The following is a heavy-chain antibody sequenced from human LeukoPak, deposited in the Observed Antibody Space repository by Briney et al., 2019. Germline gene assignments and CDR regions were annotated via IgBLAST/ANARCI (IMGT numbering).Heavy chain of an antibody. CDR2: IKQDGSEK. CDR3: ARGRDYAYPTLDY. Sequence: GGSLRLSCAASGFTFSSYWMSWVRQAPGKGLEWVANIKQDGSEKYYVDFVKGRFTISRDNAKNSLYLQMNSLRAEDTAVYYCARGRDYAYPTLDYWGQGTLVTVSS. J-gene: IGHJ4*02. V-gene: IGHV3-7*01. CDR1: GFTFSSYW. D-gene: IGHD4-17*01.